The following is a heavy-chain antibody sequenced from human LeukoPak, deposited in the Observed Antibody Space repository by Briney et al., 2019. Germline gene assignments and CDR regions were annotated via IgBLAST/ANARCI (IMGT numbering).Heavy chain of an antibody. Sequence: GRSLRLSCAASGFTFSTYAMHWVRQAPGKGLEWVAVISDDGSNKYYGDSVKGRFTISRDNSKNTLYLQMNSLRPEDTAVYYCARDEVGRVYDILTGYEDYWGQGTLVTVSS. CDR2: ISDDGSNK. J-gene: IGHJ4*02. D-gene: IGHD3-9*01. V-gene: IGHV3-30-3*01. CDR3: ARDEVGRVYDILTGYEDY. CDR1: GFTFSTYA.